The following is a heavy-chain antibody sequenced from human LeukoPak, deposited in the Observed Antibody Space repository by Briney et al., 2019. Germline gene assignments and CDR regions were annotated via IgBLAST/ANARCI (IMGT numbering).Heavy chain of an antibody. D-gene: IGHD2-21*02. CDR2: IYYSGST. J-gene: IGHJ4*02. CDR1: GGSISSSTYY. V-gene: IGHV4-39*07. Sequence: SETLSLTCTVSGGSISSSTYYWGWIRQPPGKGLEWIGSIYYSGSTYYNPSLKIRVTISVDTSKNQFSLKLSSVTAADTAVYYCARDHPRAHIVVVTAILGRLRGGLFDYWGQGTLVTVSS. CDR3: ARDHPRAHIVVVTAILGRLRGGLFDY.